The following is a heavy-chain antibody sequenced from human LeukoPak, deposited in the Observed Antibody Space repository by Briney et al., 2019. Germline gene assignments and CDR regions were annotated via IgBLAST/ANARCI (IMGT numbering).Heavy chain of an antibody. J-gene: IGHJ3*02. CDR3: ARVGTYSGSYFDAFDI. CDR1: GGTFSSYA. CDR2: IIPIFGTA. D-gene: IGHD1-26*01. Sequence: ASVKVSCKASGGTFSSYAISWVRQAPGQGLEWMGGIIPIFGTANYAQKFQGRVTITADESTSTAYMELSSLGSEDTAVYYCARVGTYSGSYFDAFDIWGQGTMVTVSS. V-gene: IGHV1-69*01.